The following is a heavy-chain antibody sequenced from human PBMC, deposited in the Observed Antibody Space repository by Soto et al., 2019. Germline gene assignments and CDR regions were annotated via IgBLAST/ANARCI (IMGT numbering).Heavy chain of an antibody. CDR1: GGSISSSSYY. Sequence: PSETLSLTCTVSGGSISSSSYYWGWIRQPPGKGLEWIGTLHYSGSTYYNPSLKSRVTISVETSKNQFCLELSSVTAADTAMYYCASFGPGYCISSSCYYFDHWGQGTLVTVS. D-gene: IGHD2-2*01. CDR2: LHYSGST. J-gene: IGHJ4*02. V-gene: IGHV4-39*01. CDR3: ASFGPGYCISSSCYYFDH.